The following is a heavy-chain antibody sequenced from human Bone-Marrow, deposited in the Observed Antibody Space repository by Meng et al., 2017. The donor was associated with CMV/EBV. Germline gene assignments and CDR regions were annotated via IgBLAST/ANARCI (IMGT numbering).Heavy chain of an antibody. CDR1: GFTGSSNY. V-gene: IGHV3-53*01. CDR2: IYSSGIT. CDR3: ARGSYYYDSSGYYHFDY. D-gene: IGHD3-22*01. J-gene: IGHJ4*02. Sequence: GESLKISRAASGFTGSSNYMSWVRQAPGKGLECVSVIYSSGITCYADSVKGRFTISSDNSKTTLYLQMNSLRAEDTAVYYCARGSYYYDSSGYYHFDYWGQGTLVTVSS.